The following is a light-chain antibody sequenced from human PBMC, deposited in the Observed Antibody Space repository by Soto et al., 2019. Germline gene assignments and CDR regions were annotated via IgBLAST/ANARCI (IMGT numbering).Light chain of an antibody. CDR3: QQAAPFPLT. J-gene: IGKJ4*01. Sequence: DIQMTQSPSSVSASVGDRVIITCRASQAFDNMLALYQQKRGKDPKLLIYGISTLQGVVPSRFSDSEYGPDFTLTISSVQPEDSETYYCQQAAPFPLTFGGGTEVEIK. CDR2: GIS. CDR1: QAFDNM. V-gene: IGKV1-12*01.